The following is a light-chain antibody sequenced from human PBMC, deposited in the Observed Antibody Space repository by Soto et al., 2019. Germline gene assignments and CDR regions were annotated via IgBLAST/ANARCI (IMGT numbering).Light chain of an antibody. J-gene: IGKJ1*01. CDR1: QSISTW. CDR2: DAS. V-gene: IGKV1-5*01. Sequence: DIQMTQSPSTLSASVGDRVTITCRASQSISTWLAWYQQKPGKAPKLLIYDASSLKSGVPSRFSASGSGTEFTLTISSLQPDDFATYSCQQYNSYSWTFGQGTKVDIK. CDR3: QQYNSYSWT.